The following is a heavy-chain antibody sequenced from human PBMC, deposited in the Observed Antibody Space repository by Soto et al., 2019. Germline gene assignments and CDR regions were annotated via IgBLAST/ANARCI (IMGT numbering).Heavy chain of an antibody. D-gene: IGHD2-2*01. J-gene: IGHJ6*02. CDR1: GGSISSGGYY. CDR3: ARDYKYCSSTSCYYYYYYGMDV. Sequence: QVQLQESGPGLVKPSQTLSLTCTVSGGSISSGGYYWSWIRQHPGKGLEWIGNIYYSGSTYYNPSLKSRVTISVDTSKNQFSLKLSSVTAADTAVYYCARDYKYCSSTSCYYYYYYGMDVWGQGTTVTVSS. CDR2: IYYSGST. V-gene: IGHV4-31*03.